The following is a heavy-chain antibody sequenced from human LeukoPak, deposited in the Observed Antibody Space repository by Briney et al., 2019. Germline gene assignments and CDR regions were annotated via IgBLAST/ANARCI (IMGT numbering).Heavy chain of an antibody. J-gene: IGHJ4*02. D-gene: IGHD6-19*01. CDR1: GYTFTSYG. V-gene: IGHV1-18*01. CDR3: ARVEQWPRGHTPDFDY. Sequence: ASVKVSCKASGYTFTSYGISWVRQAPGQGLEWMGWISAYNGNTNYAQKLQGRVTMTTDTSTSTAYMELRCLRSDDTAVYYCARVEQWPRGHTPDFDYWGQGTLVTVSS. CDR2: ISAYNGNT.